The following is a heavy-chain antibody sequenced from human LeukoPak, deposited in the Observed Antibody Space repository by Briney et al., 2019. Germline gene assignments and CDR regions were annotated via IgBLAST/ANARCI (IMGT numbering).Heavy chain of an antibody. CDR3: ATFSYAGNAGGSVGP. V-gene: IGHV3-53*01. CDR1: GFTVSSNY. CDR2: IYRAGNT. D-gene: IGHD4-23*01. Sequence: PGGSLRLSCAASGFTVSSNYMTWVRQAPGKGLEWVSVIYRAGNTYYADSVKGRFTISRDNSKNTVYFQMNSLRAEDTAVYYCATFSYAGNAGGSVGPWGQGTLVTVSS. J-gene: IGHJ5*02.